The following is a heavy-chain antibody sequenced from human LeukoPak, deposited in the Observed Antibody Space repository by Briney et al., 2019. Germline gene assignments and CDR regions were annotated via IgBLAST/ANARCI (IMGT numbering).Heavy chain of an antibody. V-gene: IGHV3-21*01. CDR2: ISSSSSYI. D-gene: IGHD3/OR15-3a*01. J-gene: IGHJ2*01. Sequence: GGSLRLSCAASGFTFSSYSMNWVRQAPGKGLEWVSSISSSSSYIYYADSVKGRFTISRDNAKNSLYLQMNRLRAEDTAVYYCARGGGLGYWYFDLWGRGTLVTVSS. CDR1: GFTFSSYS. CDR3: ARGGGLGYWYFDL.